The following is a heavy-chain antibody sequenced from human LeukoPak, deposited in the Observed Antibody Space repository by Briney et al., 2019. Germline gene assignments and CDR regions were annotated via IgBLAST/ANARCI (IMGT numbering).Heavy chain of an antibody. J-gene: IGHJ4*02. D-gene: IGHD3-22*01. V-gene: IGHV1-69*05. CDR2: IIPIFGTA. CDR1: GGTFSSYA. Sequence: GSSMKVSCKASGGTFSSYAISWVRQAPGQGLEWMGGIIPIFGTANYAQKFQGRVTITTDESTSTAYMELSSLRSEDTAVYYCARGHWLNPLYYFDYWGQGTLVTVSS. CDR3: ARGHWLNPLYYFDY.